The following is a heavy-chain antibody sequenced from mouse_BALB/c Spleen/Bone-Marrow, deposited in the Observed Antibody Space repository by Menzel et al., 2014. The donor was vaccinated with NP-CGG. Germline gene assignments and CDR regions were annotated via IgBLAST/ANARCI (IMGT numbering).Heavy chain of an antibody. CDR3: AREKVYYGISWFAY. CDR1: GYSFTTYW. J-gene: IGHJ3*01. Sequence: VQLQQSGTEVVRPGASVKLSCKASGYSFTTYWMNGVKQRPGQGLEWIGMIHPSDSETRLNQKFKDKATLTVDKSSSTAYMQLNSPTSEDSAVYYCAREKVYYGISWFAYWGQGTLVTVSA. CDR2: IHPSDSET. V-gene: IGHV1-61*01. D-gene: IGHD2-1*01.